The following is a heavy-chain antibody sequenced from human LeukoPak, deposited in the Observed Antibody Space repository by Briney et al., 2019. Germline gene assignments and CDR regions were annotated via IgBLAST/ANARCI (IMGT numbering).Heavy chain of an antibody. CDR3: AKDAPTDITMIVVVMGGADY. CDR1: GFTFSSYG. Sequence: GGSLRLSCAASGFTFSSYGMSWVRQAPGKGLEWVSAISGSGGSTYYADSVKGRFTISRDNSKNTLYLQMNSLRAEDTAVYYCAKDAPTDITMIVVVMGGADYWGQGTLVTVSS. V-gene: IGHV3-23*01. J-gene: IGHJ4*02. CDR2: ISGSGGST. D-gene: IGHD3-22*01.